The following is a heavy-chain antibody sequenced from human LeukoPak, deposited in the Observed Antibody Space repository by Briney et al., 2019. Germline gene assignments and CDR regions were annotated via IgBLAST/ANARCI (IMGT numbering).Heavy chain of an antibody. CDR2: IGAYNGNT. Sequence: ASVKVSCKASGYTLTSDGISWVRQAPRQGREWMGWIGAYNGNTNYAQKLQGRVTMTTDTSTSPAYMALRSLRSDETAVYYCAREGFSSGWKGDYYYYMDVWGKGTTVTISS. CDR1: GYTLTSDG. CDR3: AREGFSSGWKGDYYYYMDV. V-gene: IGHV1-18*01. J-gene: IGHJ6*03. D-gene: IGHD6-19*01.